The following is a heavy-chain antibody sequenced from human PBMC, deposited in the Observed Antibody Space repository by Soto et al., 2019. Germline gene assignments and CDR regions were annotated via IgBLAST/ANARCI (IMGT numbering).Heavy chain of an antibody. CDR3: ARSGYSYGYTFDY. CDR1: GVSFIGYY. J-gene: IGHJ4*02. V-gene: IGHV4-34*01. Sequence: SETLSLTCAVYGVSFIGYYWSWIRQPPGKGLEWIGEINHSGSTNYNPSLKSRVTISVDTSKNQFSLKLSSVTAADTAVYYCARSGYSYGYTFDYWGQGTLVTVS. CDR2: INHSGST. D-gene: IGHD5-18*01.